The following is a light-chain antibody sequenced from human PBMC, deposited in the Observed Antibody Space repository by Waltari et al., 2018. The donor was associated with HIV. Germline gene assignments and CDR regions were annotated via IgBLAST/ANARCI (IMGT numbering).Light chain of an antibody. Sequence: QSALTQPRSVSGSPGQSVTIHCTGTSSDRGGFHYVSWYQQHPGQAPKRMIYDVSKRPSGVPDRFSGSKSGNTASLTISGLQAEDEADYYCCSYAGSYTFVVFGGGTKLTVL. CDR2: DVS. J-gene: IGLJ2*01. CDR1: SSDRGGFHY. V-gene: IGLV2-11*01. CDR3: CSYAGSYTFVV.